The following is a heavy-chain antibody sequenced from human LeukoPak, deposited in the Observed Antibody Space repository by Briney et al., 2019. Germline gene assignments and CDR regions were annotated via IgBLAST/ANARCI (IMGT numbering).Heavy chain of an antibody. V-gene: IGHV3-33*06. CDR3: SKERLWLRELSGNWFDP. CDR1: GFTFSSYG. CDR2: IWYDGSNK. Sequence: GGSLRLSCAASGFTFSSYGMHWVRQAPGMGLEWVAVIWYDGSNKYYADSVKGRFTISRDNSKNTLYLQMNSLRAEDTAVYYCSKERLWLRELSGNWFDPWGQGTLVTVSS. D-gene: IGHD3-10*01. J-gene: IGHJ5*02.